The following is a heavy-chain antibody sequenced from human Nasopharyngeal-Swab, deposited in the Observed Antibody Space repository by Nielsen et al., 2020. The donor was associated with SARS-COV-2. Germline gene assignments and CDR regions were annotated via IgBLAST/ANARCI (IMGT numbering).Heavy chain of an antibody. Sequence: GGSLRLSCAASGFTFSDYYMSWIRQAPGKGLEWVSYISSSGSTIYYADSVKGRFTISRDNSKNTLYLQMNSLRAEDTAVYYCARAHSGSYFGAFDIWSQGTMVTVSS. V-gene: IGHV3-11*04. CDR3: ARAHSGSYFGAFDI. CDR1: GFTFSDYY. CDR2: ISSSGSTI. J-gene: IGHJ3*02. D-gene: IGHD1-26*01.